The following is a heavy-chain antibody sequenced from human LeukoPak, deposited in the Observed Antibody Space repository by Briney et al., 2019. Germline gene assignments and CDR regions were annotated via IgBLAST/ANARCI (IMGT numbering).Heavy chain of an antibody. CDR2: ISYDGTNQ. D-gene: IGHD1-7*01. CDR3: ARDPHSDLSGTTNLDF. V-gene: IGHV3-30-3*01. CDR1: GFAFSTYA. Sequence: PGRALRLSCAASGFAFSTYAMHWVRQAPGKGLEWMSVISYDGTNQYFADSVTGRFTIYRNNSKNTLFLQMNSLRPEDTAIYYCARDPHSDLSGTTNLDFWGQGTLVTVSS. J-gene: IGHJ4*02.